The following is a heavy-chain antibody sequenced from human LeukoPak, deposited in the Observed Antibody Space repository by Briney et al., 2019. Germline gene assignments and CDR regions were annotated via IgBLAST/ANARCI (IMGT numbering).Heavy chain of an antibody. CDR1: GYTLTELS. D-gene: IGHD3-3*01. Sequence: ASVKGSCKVSGYTLTELSMHWVRQAPGKGLEWMGGFDPEDGETIYAQKFQGRVTMTEDTSTDTAYMELSSLRSEDTAVYYCATVFRGDFWSGYYSYWGQGTLVTVSS. CDR3: ATVFRGDFWSGYYSY. J-gene: IGHJ4*02. CDR2: FDPEDGET. V-gene: IGHV1-24*01.